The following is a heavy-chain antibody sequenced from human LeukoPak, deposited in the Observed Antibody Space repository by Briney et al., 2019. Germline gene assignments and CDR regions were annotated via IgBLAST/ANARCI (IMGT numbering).Heavy chain of an antibody. CDR3: ARGVCDILTGYLTYFDY. D-gene: IGHD3-9*01. CDR1: GFTFSSYS. V-gene: IGHV3-21*01. Sequence: PGGSLRLSCAASGFTFSSYSMNWVRQAPGKGLEWVSSISSSSSYIYYADSVKGRFPISRDNAKNSLYLQMNSLRAEDTAVYYCARGVCDILTGYLTYFDYWGQGTLVTVSS. J-gene: IGHJ4*02. CDR2: ISSSSSYI.